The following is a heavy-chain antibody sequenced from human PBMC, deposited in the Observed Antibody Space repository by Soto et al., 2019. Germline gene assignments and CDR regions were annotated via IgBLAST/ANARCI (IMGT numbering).Heavy chain of an antibody. V-gene: IGHV3-66*01. J-gene: IGHJ4*02. Sequence: EVQVVESGGGLVQPGGSLRLSCAASGFSVTNNYMNWVRQAPGKGLEWVSIIDIGGNTYYADSVKDRFTISRDNSRNTLYLHMASLRAEDTAVYYCARGRGGTGYLGREHYFDYWGQGPLVTVSP. CDR1: GFSVTNNY. D-gene: IGHD2-15*01. CDR2: IDIGGNT. CDR3: ARGRGGTGYLGREHYFDY.